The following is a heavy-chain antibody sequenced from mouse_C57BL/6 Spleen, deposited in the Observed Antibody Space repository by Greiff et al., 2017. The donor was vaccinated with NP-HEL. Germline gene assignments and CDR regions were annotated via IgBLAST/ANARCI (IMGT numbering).Heavy chain of an antibody. V-gene: IGHV5-4*01. CDR1: GFTFSSYA. Sequence: EVQGVESGGGLVKPGGSLKLSCAASGFTFSSYAMSWVRQTPEKRLEWVATISDGGSYTYYPDNVKGRFTISRDNAKNNLYLQMSHLKSEDTAMYYCARGRRGCLYAMDYWGQGTSVTVSS. J-gene: IGHJ4*01. CDR2: ISDGGSYT. CDR3: ARGRRGCLYAMDY. D-gene: IGHD2-12*01.